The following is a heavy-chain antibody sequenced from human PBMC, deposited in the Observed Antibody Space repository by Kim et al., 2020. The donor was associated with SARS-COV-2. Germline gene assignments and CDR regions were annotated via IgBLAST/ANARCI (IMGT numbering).Heavy chain of an antibody. CDR2: GNT. J-gene: IGHJ6*02. V-gene: IGHV1-18*01. Sequence: GNTKYEQKVQGRVTMTTDTSTSTAYMELRSLRFDDTAVYYCARGDYGLDVWGQGTTVTVPS. CDR3: ARGDYGLDV.